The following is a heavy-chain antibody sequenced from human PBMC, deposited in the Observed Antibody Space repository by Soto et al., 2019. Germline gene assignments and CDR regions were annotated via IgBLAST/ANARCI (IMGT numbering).Heavy chain of an antibody. Sequence: SVKVSCKASGYSFTDYHIHWVRQAPGQGLEWLGRINPKSGGTSTAQKFQGWVTMTRDRSISTVYMELTRLRSDDTAVYFCARGHSTDCSNGVCSFFYNHEMDVWGQGTMVTVSS. CDR2: INPKSGGT. J-gene: IGHJ6*02. CDR3: ARGHSTDCSNGVCSFFYNHEMDV. V-gene: IGHV1-2*04. CDR1: GYSFTDYH. D-gene: IGHD2-8*01.